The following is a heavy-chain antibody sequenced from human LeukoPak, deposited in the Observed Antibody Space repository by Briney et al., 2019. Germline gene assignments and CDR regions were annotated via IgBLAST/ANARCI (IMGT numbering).Heavy chain of an antibody. CDR2: ISDTGGST. V-gene: IGHV3-23*01. J-gene: IGHJ4*02. Sequence: GGSMRLSCAVSGITLSNYGMSWVRQAPGKGLEWVAGISDTGGSTNYADSVKGRFTISRDNPKNTLYLQMNSLRAEDTAVYYCARVTYDSSGYVAPDFDYWGQGTLVTVSS. D-gene: IGHD3-22*01. CDR1: GITLSNYG. CDR3: ARVTYDSSGYVAPDFDY.